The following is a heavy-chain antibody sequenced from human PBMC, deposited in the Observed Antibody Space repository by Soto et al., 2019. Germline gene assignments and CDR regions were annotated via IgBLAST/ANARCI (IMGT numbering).Heavy chain of an antibody. CDR2: IVPNIGTV. D-gene: IGHD6-19*01. V-gene: IGHV1-69*06. CDR3: ARRNTAGFLRYFDN. J-gene: IGHJ4*02. Sequence: QVQLVQSGAEVMQPGSSVKVSCKPSGGTLTNFINYPINWVRQSPGQGLEWMGGIVPNIGTVNYAQKFQGRVTMTADKSTGTVYMELSSLRSDDSALSYCARRNTAGFLRYFDNWGQGTLVTVSS. CDR1: GGTLTNFINYP.